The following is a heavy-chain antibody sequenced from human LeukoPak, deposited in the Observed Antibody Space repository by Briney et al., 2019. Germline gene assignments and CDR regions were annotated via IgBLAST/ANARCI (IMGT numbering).Heavy chain of an antibody. V-gene: IGHV4-4*08. D-gene: IGHD6-6*01. CDR2: IYTSGST. Sequence: SETLSLTCTVSGGSISNDYWSWIRQPPGKGLEWIGRIYTSGSTNYNPSLKSRVTISVDTSKNQFSLKLSSVTAADTAVYFCARDWGVGGRPGYMDVWGKGTTVTVSS. CDR3: ARDWGVGGRPGYMDV. J-gene: IGHJ6*03. CDR1: GGSISNDY.